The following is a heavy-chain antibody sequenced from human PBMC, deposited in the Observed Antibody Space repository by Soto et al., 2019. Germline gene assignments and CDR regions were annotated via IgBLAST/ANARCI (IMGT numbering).Heavy chain of an antibody. CDR1: GYTFTSYG. D-gene: IGHD3-3*01. CDR3: AREKQGDFWSGYSNWFDP. V-gene: IGHV1-3*01. J-gene: IGHJ5*02. Sequence: ASVKVSCKASGYTFTSYGISWVRQAPGQGLEWMGWINAGNGNTKYSQKFQGRVTITRDTSASTAYMELSSLRSEDTAVYYCAREKQGDFWSGYSNWFDPWGQGTLVTVSS. CDR2: INAGNGNT.